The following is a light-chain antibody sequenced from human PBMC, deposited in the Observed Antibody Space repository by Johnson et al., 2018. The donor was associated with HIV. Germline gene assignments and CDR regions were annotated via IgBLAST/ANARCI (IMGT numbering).Light chain of an antibody. Sequence: QSILTQPPSASETPGQRVTISCSGSTSNIGSNTVSWYQQLPGTAPKLLIYRNHQRPSGVPDRISGSKYGTSASLATSGLPAEDEADYYCAAWDDSLNGSYVFGTGTKVTVL. J-gene: IGLJ1*01. CDR1: TSNIGSNT. V-gene: IGLV1-44*01. CDR3: AAWDDSLNGSYV. CDR2: RNH.